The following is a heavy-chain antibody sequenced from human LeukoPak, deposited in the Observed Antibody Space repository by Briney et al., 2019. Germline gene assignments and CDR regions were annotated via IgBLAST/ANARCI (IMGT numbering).Heavy chain of an antibody. V-gene: IGHV3-13*01. CDR3: ARASTNYYYYYMDV. D-gene: IGHD5-24*01. J-gene: IGHJ6*03. Sequence: GGSLRLSCAASGFTFSVYDMHWVRQATGKGLAWVSGIGSSGDTYYPGSVKGRFTISRENAKNSFYLQMNSLRAGDTAVYYCARASTNYYYYYMDVWGKGTTVTVSS. CDR1: GFTFSVYD. CDR2: IGSSGDT.